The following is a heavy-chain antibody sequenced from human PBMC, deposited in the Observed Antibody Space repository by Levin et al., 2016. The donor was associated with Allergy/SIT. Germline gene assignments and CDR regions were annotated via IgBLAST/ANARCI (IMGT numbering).Heavy chain of an antibody. J-gene: IGHJ4*02. D-gene: IGHD2-15*01. Sequence: ASVKVSCKASGFTFTHYGFSWVRQAPGQGLEWVGWISGYSGNTNYAQRLQGRVTMTTDTSTSTVYMELRSLRSDDTAVYYCAREKGGFCSGGSGITCYSGNDYWGQGTLVTVSS. CDR3: AREKGGFCSGGSGITCYSGNDY. CDR1: GFTFTHYG. CDR2: ISGYSGNT. V-gene: IGHV1-18*01.